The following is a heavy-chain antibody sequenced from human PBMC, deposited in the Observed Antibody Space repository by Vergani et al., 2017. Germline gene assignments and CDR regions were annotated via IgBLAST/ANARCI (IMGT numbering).Heavy chain of an antibody. D-gene: IGHD6-19*01. J-gene: IGHJ4*02. CDR1: GGSISSYY. Sequence: QVQLQESGPGLVKPSETLSLTCTVSGGSISSYYWSWIRQPPGKGLEWIGYIYYSGSTNYNPSLKRRVTISVDTSKNQFSLKLSSVTAADTAVYYCARAPLEWLSPSDWGQGTLVTVSS. V-gene: IGHV4-59*01. CDR2: IYYSGST. CDR3: ARAPLEWLSPSD.